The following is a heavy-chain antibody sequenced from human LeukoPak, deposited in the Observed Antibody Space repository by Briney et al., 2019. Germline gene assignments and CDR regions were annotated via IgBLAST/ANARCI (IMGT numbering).Heavy chain of an antibody. CDR1: GGTFSIYA. CDR2: IIPIFGTA. CDR3: ARAPTSGDFDY. Sequence: SVKVSCTASGGTFSIYAISWVRQAPGQGLEWMGGIIPIFGTANNAQKFQGRVTITADESTSTAYMELSSLRSEDTAVYYCARAPTSGDFDYWGQGTLVTVSS. J-gene: IGHJ4*02. D-gene: IGHD3-10*01. V-gene: IGHV1-69*01.